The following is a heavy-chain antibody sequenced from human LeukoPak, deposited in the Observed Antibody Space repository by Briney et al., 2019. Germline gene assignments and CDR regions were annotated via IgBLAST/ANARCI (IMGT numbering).Heavy chain of an antibody. Sequence: SETLSLTCSVSGVSISTYYWTWIRQPAGRGLEWIGRIYTSGSTNYNPSLKSRVTMSVDTSKNQFSLKLNSVTAADTAVYYCARDGTYKGFDYWGQGTLVTVSS. D-gene: IGHD1-26*01. J-gene: IGHJ4*02. CDR3: ARDGTYKGFDY. CDR1: GVSISTYY. CDR2: IYTSGST. V-gene: IGHV4-4*07.